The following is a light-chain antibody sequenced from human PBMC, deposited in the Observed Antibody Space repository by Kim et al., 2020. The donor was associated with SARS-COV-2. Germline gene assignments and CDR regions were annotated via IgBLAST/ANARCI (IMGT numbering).Light chain of an antibody. J-gene: IGLJ3*02. V-gene: IGLV6-57*03. CDR2: KDS. Sequence: VTICFTRSRGRIASNDVQWYQQRPGSAPTSVIYKDSLRAPGVPDRFSGSIDSSSNSASLTISGLKTEDEADYYCQSYDSRFWVFGGRTQLTVL. CDR1: RGRIASND. CDR3: QSYDSRFWV.